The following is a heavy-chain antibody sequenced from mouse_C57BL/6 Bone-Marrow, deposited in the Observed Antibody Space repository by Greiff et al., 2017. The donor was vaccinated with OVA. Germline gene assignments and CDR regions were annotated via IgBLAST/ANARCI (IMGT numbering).Heavy chain of an antibody. Sequence: QVQLQQSGPELVKPGASVKISCKASGYAFSSSWMNWVKQRPGKGLEWIGRIYPGDGDTNYNGKFKGKATLTADKSSSTAYIQLSSLTSEDSAVYFCARTYYSNQYYFDYWGQGTTLTVSS. CDR1: GYAFSSSW. CDR2: IYPGDGDT. J-gene: IGHJ2*01. CDR3: ARTYYSNQYYFDY. D-gene: IGHD2-5*01. V-gene: IGHV1-82*01.